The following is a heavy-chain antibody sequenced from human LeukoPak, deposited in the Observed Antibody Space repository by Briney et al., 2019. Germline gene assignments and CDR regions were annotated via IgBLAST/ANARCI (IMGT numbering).Heavy chain of an antibody. CDR3: ARHSSLMQLGCFDY. D-gene: IGHD2-21*01. J-gene: IGHJ4*02. V-gene: IGHV4-4*09. CDR1: GGSVSAYY. Sequence: SDTLSLTCSVSGGSVSAYYWSWIRQPLGGGLEWMGYIYNSGNTKYNPSLKSRLTISVDTSGNHFSLKLSSVTAADTAVYYCARHSSLMQLGCFDYWGQGALVTFSS. CDR2: IYNSGNT.